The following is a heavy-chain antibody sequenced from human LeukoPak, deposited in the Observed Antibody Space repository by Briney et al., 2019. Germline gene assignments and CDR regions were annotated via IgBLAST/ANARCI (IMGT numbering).Heavy chain of an antibody. CDR1: GFTFSSYS. CDR2: ISSSSSYI. J-gene: IGHJ4*02. CDR3: AREYATYYYGSGSYLYYFDY. Sequence: PGGSLRLSCAASGFTFSSYSMNWVRQAPGKGLDCVSSISSSSSYIYYADSVKGRFTISRDNAKNSLYLQMNSLRAEDTAVYYCAREYATYYYGSGSYLYYFDYWGQGTLVTVSS. D-gene: IGHD3-10*01. V-gene: IGHV3-21*01.